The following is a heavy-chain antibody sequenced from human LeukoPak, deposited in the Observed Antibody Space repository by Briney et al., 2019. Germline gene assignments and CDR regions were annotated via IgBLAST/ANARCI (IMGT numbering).Heavy chain of an antibody. J-gene: IGHJ4*02. CDR3: AKDLPTFLYYYASENGRYRYYFDY. V-gene: IGHV3-30*18. Sequence: GGSLRLSCAASGFTFSSYGMHWVRQAPGKGLEWVAVISYDGSNKYYADSVKGRFTISRDNSKNTLSLQMNSLRAEDTAVYYCAKDLPTFLYYYASENGRYRYYFDYWGQGTLVIVSS. CDR2: ISYDGSNK. D-gene: IGHD3-10*01. CDR1: GFTFSSYG.